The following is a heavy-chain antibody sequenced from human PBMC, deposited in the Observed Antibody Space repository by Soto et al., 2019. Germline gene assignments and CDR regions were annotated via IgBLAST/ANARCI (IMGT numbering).Heavy chain of an antibody. Sequence: SETLSLTCAVYGGSFSGYYWSWIRQPPGKGLEWIGEINHSGSTNYNPSLKSRVTISVDTSKNQFSLKLSSVTAADTAVYYCARGLVVVAATWGWVDTWGQGTLVTVSS. CDR1: GGSFSGYY. CDR2: INHSGST. J-gene: IGHJ5*02. D-gene: IGHD2-15*01. V-gene: IGHV4-34*01. CDR3: ARGLVVVAATWGWVDT.